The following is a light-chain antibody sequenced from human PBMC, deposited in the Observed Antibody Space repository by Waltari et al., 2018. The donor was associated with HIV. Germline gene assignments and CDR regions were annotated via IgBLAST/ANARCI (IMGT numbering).Light chain of an antibody. V-gene: IGKV2D-30*01. CDR1: EGLVYRDGNTY. Sequence: EVVMSQFPLSLAVTPGQPASISCTSSEGLVYRDGNTYLNWFHQRQGQSPRRLIFRVSNWDPGVPDRFRGSGSHTNFTLEITRVQPDDVGIFYCMQGTHWPPTFGQGTRLEI. CDR2: RVS. J-gene: IGKJ2*01. CDR3: MQGTHWPPT.